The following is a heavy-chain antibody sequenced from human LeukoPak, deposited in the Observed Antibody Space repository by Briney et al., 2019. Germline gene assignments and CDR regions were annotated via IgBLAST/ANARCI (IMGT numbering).Heavy chain of an antibody. CDR3: AKGNILTGYHHYAV. V-gene: IGHV3-23*01. CDR1: GFTFSSYG. J-gene: IGHJ4*02. Sequence: GGSLRLSCAASGFTFSSYGMSWVRQAPGKGLEWVSAISGSGGSTYYADSVKGRFTISRDNSKNTLYLQMNSLRAEDTAVYYCAKGNILTGYHHYAVWGQGTLVTVSS. CDR2: ISGSGGST. D-gene: IGHD3-9*01.